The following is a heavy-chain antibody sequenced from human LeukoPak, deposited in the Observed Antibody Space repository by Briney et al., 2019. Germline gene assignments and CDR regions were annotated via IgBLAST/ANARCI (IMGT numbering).Heavy chain of an antibody. Sequence: GGSLRLSCAASGFTFNYYAMSWVRQAPGKGLEWVSSISGSGGTTYCADSVKGRFSISRDNSKNTLYLQMNSLRAEDTAVYYCAKAVGITGTAFGVDYWGRGTLVTVSS. CDR3: AKAVGITGTAFGVDY. CDR2: ISGSGGTT. D-gene: IGHD1-20*01. V-gene: IGHV3-23*01. CDR1: GFTFNYYA. J-gene: IGHJ4*02.